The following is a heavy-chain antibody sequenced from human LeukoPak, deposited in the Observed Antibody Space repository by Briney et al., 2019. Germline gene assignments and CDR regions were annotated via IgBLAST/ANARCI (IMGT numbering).Heavy chain of an antibody. CDR1: GFTVSTNY. D-gene: IGHD6-25*01. CDR2: IYSGGST. Sequence: PGGSLRLSCAASGFTVSTNYMSWVRQAPGKGLEWVSVIYSGGSTYYADSVKGRFTISRDSSRNTLYLQMNTLRAEDTAVYYCARVEAAAGTGSLDSWGQGTLVTVSS. J-gene: IGHJ4*02. V-gene: IGHV3-53*01. CDR3: ARVEAAAGTGSLDS.